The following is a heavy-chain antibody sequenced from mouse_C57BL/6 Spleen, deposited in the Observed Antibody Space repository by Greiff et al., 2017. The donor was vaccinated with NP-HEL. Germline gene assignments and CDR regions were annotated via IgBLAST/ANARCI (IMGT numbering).Heavy chain of an antibody. CDR3: ARASDYYGSSYYFDY. D-gene: IGHD1-1*01. Sequence: EVQLVESGPGLVKPSQSLSLTCSVTGYSITSGYYWNWIRQFPGNKLEWMGYISYDGSNNYNPSLKNRISITRDTSKNQFFLKLNSVTTEDTATYYCARASDYYGSSYYFDYWGQGTTLTVSS. V-gene: IGHV3-6*01. CDR2: ISYDGSN. J-gene: IGHJ2*01. CDR1: GYSITSGYY.